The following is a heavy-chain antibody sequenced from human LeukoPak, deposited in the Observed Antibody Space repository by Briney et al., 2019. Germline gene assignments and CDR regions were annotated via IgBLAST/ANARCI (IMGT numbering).Heavy chain of an antibody. CDR2: IYPNGNT. CDR3: ARGIAAAGTPQYFHH. CDR1: GGSISSAGYY. V-gene: IGHV4-30-2*01. J-gene: IGHJ1*01. D-gene: IGHD6-13*01. Sequence: SETLSLTCTVSGGSISSAGYYWSWIRQPPGKGLEWIGYIYPNGNTYYNPSLKSRVTISIDRSENQFSLKLNSVTAADTAVYYCARGIAAAGTPQYFHHWGQGTLVTVSS.